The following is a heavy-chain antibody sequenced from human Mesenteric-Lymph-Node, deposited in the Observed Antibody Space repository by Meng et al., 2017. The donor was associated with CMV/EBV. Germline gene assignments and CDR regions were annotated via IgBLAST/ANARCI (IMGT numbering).Heavy chain of an antibody. D-gene: IGHD1-14*01. Sequence: GESLKIYCVASGFTVSTIHMSWVRQAPGKGLEWVSIIYGGYSTYYADSVKGRFTISRDNSKNTVYLQMNSLRAEDTALYYCARGTNRNSFDYWGQGTLVTVSS. J-gene: IGHJ4*02. CDR1: GFTVSTIH. V-gene: IGHV3-53*01. CDR3: ARGTNRNSFDY. CDR2: IYGGYST.